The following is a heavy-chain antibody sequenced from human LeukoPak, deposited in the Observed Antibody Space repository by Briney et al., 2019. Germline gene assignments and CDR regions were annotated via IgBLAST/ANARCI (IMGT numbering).Heavy chain of an antibody. Sequence: SETLSLTCAVYGGSFSGYYWSWIRQPPGKGLEWIGEINHSGSTNYNPSLKSRVTISVDTSKNQFSLKLSSVTAADTTVYYCASNSFDYYGSGSYSVDYWGQGTLVTVSS. CDR1: GGSFSGYY. CDR3: ASNSFDYYGSGSYSVDY. D-gene: IGHD3-10*01. CDR2: INHSGST. J-gene: IGHJ4*02. V-gene: IGHV4-34*01.